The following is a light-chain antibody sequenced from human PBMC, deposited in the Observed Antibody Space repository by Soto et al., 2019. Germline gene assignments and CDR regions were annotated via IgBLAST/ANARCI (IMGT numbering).Light chain of an antibody. CDR1: QSVKNYY. CDR3: QHYVGSPRT. J-gene: IGKJ2*01. V-gene: IGKV3-20*01. Sequence: ETVLTQLPATVSLSPGERATLYCRTGQSVKNYYLAWYQQQPGQAPRLLVYGIFNRATGVPARFSGSGSGTDFTLTISGLEPEDSAVYYCQHYVGSPRTFGQGTKVEIK. CDR2: GIF.